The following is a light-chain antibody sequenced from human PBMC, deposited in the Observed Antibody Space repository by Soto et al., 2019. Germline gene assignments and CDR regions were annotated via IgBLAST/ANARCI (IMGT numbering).Light chain of an antibody. CDR2: AAS. J-gene: IGKJ4*01. CDR1: QSVSTS. V-gene: IGKV3-11*01. Sequence: EIVLTQSPATLSLSPGERATLSCRASQSVSTSLVWYQQKPGQAPRLLIYAASNRATGIPGRFSGSGSGTDFTLTISSLEPEDFPVYYCQQRGNWPLTFGGGTKVEIK. CDR3: QQRGNWPLT.